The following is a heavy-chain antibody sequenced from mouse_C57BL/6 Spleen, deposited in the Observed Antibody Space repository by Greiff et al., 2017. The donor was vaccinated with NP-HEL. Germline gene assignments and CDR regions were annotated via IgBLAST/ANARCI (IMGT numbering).Heavy chain of an antibody. V-gene: IGHV1-52*01. CDR1: GYTFTSYW. Sequence: QVQLQQPGAELVRPGSSVKLSCKASGYTFTSYWMHWVKQRPIQGLEWIGNIDPSDSETHYNQKFKDKATLTVDKSSSTAYMQLSSLTSEDSAVYYCARSEGHYYGSSPYYYAMDYWGQGTSVTVSS. CDR2: IDPSDSET. CDR3: ARSEGHYYGSSPYYYAMDY. D-gene: IGHD1-1*01. J-gene: IGHJ4*01.